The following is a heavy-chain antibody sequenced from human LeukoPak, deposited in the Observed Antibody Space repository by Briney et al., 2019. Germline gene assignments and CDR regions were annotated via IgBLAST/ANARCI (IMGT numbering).Heavy chain of an antibody. V-gene: IGHV1-69*05. CDR2: IIPIYGTP. CDR3: ARGKLGYYYYHMDA. D-gene: IGHD3-3*02. Sequence: GASVKVSCKASGGTLSGYAISWVRQAPGQGLEWMGGIIPIYGTPHSAQKFQGRVTITTDESTSTAFMDLSSLRSEDTAVCYCARGKLGYYYYHMDAWGKGTTVTVSS. CDR1: GGTLSGYA. J-gene: IGHJ6*03.